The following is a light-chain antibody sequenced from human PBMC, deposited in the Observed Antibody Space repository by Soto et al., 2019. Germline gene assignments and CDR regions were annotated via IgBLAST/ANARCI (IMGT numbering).Light chain of an antibody. CDR1: QTVSSNF. CDR2: GAS. Sequence: IVLTQSPCTLSLSPGERATLSCRASQTVSSNFLAWYQQKPGQAPRLLIYGASSRATGIPDRFSGSGSGTDFTLTISRLEPEDFAVYYCQQYGSSPPLITFGRGTRLEIK. V-gene: IGKV3-20*01. CDR3: QQYGSSPPLIT. J-gene: IGKJ5*01.